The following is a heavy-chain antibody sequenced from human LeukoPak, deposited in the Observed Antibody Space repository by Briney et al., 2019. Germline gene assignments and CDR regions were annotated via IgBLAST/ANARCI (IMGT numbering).Heavy chain of an antibody. J-gene: IGHJ3*02. CDR3: ARDEATIMTTDALDI. D-gene: IGHD1-14*01. CDR2: FIPILGIA. Sequence: ASVKVSCKASGGTFSSYAISWVRQAPGQGLEWMGWFIPILGIAHYAQNFQGRVTITADKSTTTAYMELSSLRSEDTAVYYCARDEATIMTTDALDIWGQGTMVTVSS. CDR1: GGTFSSYA. V-gene: IGHV1-69*10.